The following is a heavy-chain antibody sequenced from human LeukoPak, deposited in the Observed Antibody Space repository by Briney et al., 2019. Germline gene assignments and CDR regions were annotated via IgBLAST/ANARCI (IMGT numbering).Heavy chain of an antibody. V-gene: IGHV4-61*08. CDR3: ARLGGIAVAGTRQVFDY. CDR2: VYYISNT. J-gene: IGHJ4*02. Sequence: SETLSLTCTVSGASVGSAGYYWSWIRQPPGGGLEWIGYVYYISNTNYNPSLKSRVTMSVNPSENQFSLKLNSVTAADTAMYYCARLGGIAVAGTRQVFDYWGQGTLVTVSS. D-gene: IGHD6-19*01. CDR1: GASVGSAGYY.